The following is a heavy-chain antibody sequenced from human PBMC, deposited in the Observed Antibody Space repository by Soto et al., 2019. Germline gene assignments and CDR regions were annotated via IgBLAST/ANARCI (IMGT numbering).Heavy chain of an antibody. Sequence: QVQLVQSGAEVKKPGASVKISCNASGYTFIHYYIHWVRQPPGQGLEWMAIINPNGGSTNYAQKCQGRVTVTSDTSTTTDSKELNSVESDDTAVYFCSRSLLQGDFWGQGTLVTVSS. CDR2: INPNGGST. D-gene: IGHD2-21*01. J-gene: IGHJ4*02. V-gene: IGHV1-46*01. CDR1: GYTFIHYY. CDR3: SRSLLQGDF.